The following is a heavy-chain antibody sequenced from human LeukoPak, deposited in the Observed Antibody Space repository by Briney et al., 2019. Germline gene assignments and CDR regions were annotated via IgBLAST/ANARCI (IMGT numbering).Heavy chain of an antibody. CDR2: INTNTGNP. CDR1: GYTFTSYA. J-gene: IGHJ6*03. CDR3: ARDPLPFSSGWYNGYYHMDV. Sequence: ASVKVSCKASGYTFTSYAMNWVRQAPGQGLEWMGWINTNTGNPTYAQGFTGRFVFSLDTSVSTAYLQISSLKAEDTAVYYCARDPLPFSSGWYNGYYHMDVWGKGTTVTVSS. V-gene: IGHV7-4-1*02. D-gene: IGHD6-19*01.